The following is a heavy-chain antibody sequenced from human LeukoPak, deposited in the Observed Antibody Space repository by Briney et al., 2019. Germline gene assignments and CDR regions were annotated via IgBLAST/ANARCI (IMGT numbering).Heavy chain of an antibody. CDR3: ARAVVVTGTDYFDY. CDR1: GLTVSSNY. D-gene: IGHD2-21*02. Sequence: GGSLRLSCAASGLTVSSNYMSWVRQPPGRGLEWVSIIYSSSSAYYPDSLKGRFTISRDTSKNMLYLEMNSLRGEDTAVYYCARAVVVTGTDYFDYWGQGSLVTVSS. V-gene: IGHV3-66*02. CDR2: IYSSSSA. J-gene: IGHJ4*02.